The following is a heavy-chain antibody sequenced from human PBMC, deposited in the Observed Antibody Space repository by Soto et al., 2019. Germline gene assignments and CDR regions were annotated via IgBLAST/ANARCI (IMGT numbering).Heavy chain of an antibody. Sequence: QVQLVQSGAEVKKPGASVKVSCKASGYTFTSYGISWVRQAPGQGLEWMGWISAYNGNTNYAQKLQGRVTMTTDTXRXKXSMERKGLKSSDSGDYYGSGDSHDGQNADYCDVIGIRGQGTTVTV. J-gene: IGHJ6*01. CDR1: GYTFTSYG. D-gene: IGHD3-10*01. CDR3: SGDSHDGQNADYCDVIGI. CDR2: ISAYNGNT. V-gene: IGHV1-18*01.